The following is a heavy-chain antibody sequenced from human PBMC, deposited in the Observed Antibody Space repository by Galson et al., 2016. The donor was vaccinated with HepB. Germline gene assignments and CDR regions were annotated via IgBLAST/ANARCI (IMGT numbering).Heavy chain of an antibody. J-gene: IGHJ3*02. V-gene: IGHV3-53*01. CDR3: ARELVVTPLYDAFDI. Sequence: SLRLSCAASGFTVSSNYMSWVRQAPGKGLEWVSVIYSGGSTYYADSVKGRFTISRDNSKNTLYLQMNSLRAEDTDVYYCARELVVTPLYDAFDIWGQGTMVTVSS. CDR1: GFTVSSNY. D-gene: IGHD3-22*01. CDR2: IYSGGST.